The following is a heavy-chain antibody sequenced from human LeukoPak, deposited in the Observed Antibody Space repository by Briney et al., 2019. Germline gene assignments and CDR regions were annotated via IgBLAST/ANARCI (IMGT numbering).Heavy chain of an antibody. CDR3: VTAAVAGTVY. CDR2: ITSSSGTV. V-gene: IGHV3-48*02. CDR1: GFTFSNYG. Sequence: PSGSLRLSCAASGFTFSNYGMNWVRHAPGKGLEWVSHITSSSGTVYYADPVEGRFTISRDNAKNSLYLQMNSLRDEDTAVYFCVTAAVAGTVYWGQGTLVTVSS. J-gene: IGHJ4*02. D-gene: IGHD6-19*01.